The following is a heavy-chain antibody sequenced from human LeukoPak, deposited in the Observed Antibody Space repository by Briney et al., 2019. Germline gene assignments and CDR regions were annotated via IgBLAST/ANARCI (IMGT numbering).Heavy chain of an antibody. CDR2: INPSGGST. Sequence: ASVKVSCKASGYTFTSYYMHWVRQAPGQGLEWMGIINPSGGSTSDAQKFQGRVTMTRDMSTSTVYMELSSLRSEDTAVYYCARDPSGVRFDYWGQGTLVTVSS. J-gene: IGHJ4*02. CDR1: GYTFTSYY. CDR3: ARDPSGVRFDY. D-gene: IGHD7-27*01. V-gene: IGHV1-46*01.